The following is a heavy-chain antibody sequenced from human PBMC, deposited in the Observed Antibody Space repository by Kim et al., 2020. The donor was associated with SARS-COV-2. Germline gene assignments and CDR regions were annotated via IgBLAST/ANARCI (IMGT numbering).Heavy chain of an antibody. CDR2: INHSGST. Sequence: SETLSLTCAVYGGSFSGYYWSWIRQPPGKGLEWIGEINHSGSTNYNPSLKSRVTISVDTSKNQFSLKLSSVTAADTAVYYCARGSEAGSGYDCSGGSCYGYSYGYCYFDYWGQGTLVTVSS. J-gene: IGHJ4*02. CDR1: GGSFSGYY. CDR3: ARGSEAGSGYDCSGGSCYGYSYGYCYFDY. V-gene: IGHV4-34*01. D-gene: IGHD2-15*01.